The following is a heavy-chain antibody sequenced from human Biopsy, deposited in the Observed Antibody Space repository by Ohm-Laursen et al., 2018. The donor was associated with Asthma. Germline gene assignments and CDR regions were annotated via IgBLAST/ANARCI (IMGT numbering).Heavy chain of an antibody. CDR3: ARAGESDLVGGLDV. CDR2: ITWDGINS. D-gene: IGHD2-21*01. V-gene: IGHV3-30*03. J-gene: IGHJ6*02. CDR1: GFTFSTYG. Sequence: SLRLSCAASGFTFSTYGMHWVRQAPGKGLEWVAYITWDGINSYYADSVKGRFTISRDNSRNTLYLQKNSLRADDTAVYYCARAGESDLVGGLDVWGQGTTVIVS.